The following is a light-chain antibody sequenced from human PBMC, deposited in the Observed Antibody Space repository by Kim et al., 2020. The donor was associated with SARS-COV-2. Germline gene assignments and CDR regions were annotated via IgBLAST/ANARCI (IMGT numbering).Light chain of an antibody. CDR2: AAS. CDR3: QQYCSSPMYT. V-gene: IGKV3-20*01. J-gene: IGKJ2*01. Sequence: EIVLTQSPGTLSLSPGERATLSCRASQSVSSSYLAWYQQKPGQAPRLLIYAASSRATGIPDRFSGSGSGTDFTLTISRLEPEDFAVYYCQQYCSSPMYTFGQGTKVDIK. CDR1: QSVSSSY.